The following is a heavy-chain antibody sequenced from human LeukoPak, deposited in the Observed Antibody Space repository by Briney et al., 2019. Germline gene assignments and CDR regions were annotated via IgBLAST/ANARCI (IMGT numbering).Heavy chain of an antibody. J-gene: IGHJ4*02. Sequence: ASVTVSCKASGYTFTSCALNWVRQAPGQGLEWMGWIDTNTGKSTFARGFTGRFVFSLDTSVNTAYLQISSLKSEDTAVYYCARDAGGRNFDSWGQGTLVTVSS. CDR3: ARDAGGRNFDS. D-gene: IGHD1-14*01. V-gene: IGHV7-4-1*02. CDR2: IDTNTGKS. CDR1: GYTFTSCA.